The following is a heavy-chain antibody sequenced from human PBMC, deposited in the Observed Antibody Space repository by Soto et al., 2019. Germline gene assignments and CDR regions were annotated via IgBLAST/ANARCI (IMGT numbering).Heavy chain of an antibody. CDR1: GYTFTGYY. CDR2: INPNSGDT. V-gene: IGHV1-2*02. CDR3: AKGGAIVAAGTRVYLYNAMDV. Sequence: ASVKVSCKASGYTFTGYYVHWVQQAPGQGLEWMGWINPNSGDTYLAQRFQGRVTMSRDTSIGTAYMELRGLTSDDTAEYYCAKGGAIVAAGTRVYLYNAMDVWGQGTTVTVSS. D-gene: IGHD1-26*01. J-gene: IGHJ6*02.